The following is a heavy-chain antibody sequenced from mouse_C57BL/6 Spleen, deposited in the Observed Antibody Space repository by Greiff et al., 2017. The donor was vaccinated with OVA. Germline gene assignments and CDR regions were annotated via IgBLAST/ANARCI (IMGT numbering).Heavy chain of an antibody. CDR1: GYTFTSYW. CDR3: AREGYYGSSPAWFAY. J-gene: IGHJ3*01. CDR2: IYPSDSET. V-gene: IGHV1-61*01. Sequence: LQQPGAELVRPGSSVKLSCKASGYTFTSYWMDWVKQRPGQGLEWIGNIYPSDSETHYNQKFKDKATLTVDKSSSTAYMQLSSLTSEDSAVYYCAREGYYGSSPAWFAYWGQGTLVTVSA. D-gene: IGHD1-1*01.